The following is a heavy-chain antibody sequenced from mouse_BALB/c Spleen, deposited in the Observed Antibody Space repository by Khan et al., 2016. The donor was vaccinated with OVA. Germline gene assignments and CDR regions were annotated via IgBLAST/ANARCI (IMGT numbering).Heavy chain of an antibody. Sequence: EVELVESGGGLVKPGGSLKLSCAASGFTFRSYAMSWVRQTPEKRLDWVATISSGGDYTYYPDSVKGRFTISRDNAKNTLYLQMSSLRSEDTAMYYCARPPITTVVATSYWFFDGWGAGTTVTISS. D-gene: IGHD1-1*01. J-gene: IGHJ1*01. V-gene: IGHV5-9-3*01. CDR1: GFTFRSYA. CDR2: ISSGGDYT. CDR3: ARPPITTVVATSYWFFDG.